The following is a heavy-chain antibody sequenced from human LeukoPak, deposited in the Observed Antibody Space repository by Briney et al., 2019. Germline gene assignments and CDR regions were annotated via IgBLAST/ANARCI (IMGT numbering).Heavy chain of an antibody. J-gene: IGHJ4*02. CDR2: INHSGST. Sequence: SETLSLTCAVYGGSFSGYYWSWIRQPPGKGLEWIGEINHSGSTNYNPSLKSRVTISVDTSKNQFSLKLSSVTAADTAVYYCARSSGSIFDYWGQGTLVTVSS. D-gene: IGHD3-22*01. CDR1: GGSFSGYY. CDR3: ARSSGSIFDY. V-gene: IGHV4-34*01.